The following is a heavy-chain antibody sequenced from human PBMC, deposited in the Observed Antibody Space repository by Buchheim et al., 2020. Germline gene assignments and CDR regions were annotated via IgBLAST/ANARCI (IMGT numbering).Heavy chain of an antibody. CDR2: IYYSGST. CDR3: ARVNAGMVRGPVCWFDP. CDR1: GGSISSYY. D-gene: IGHD3-10*01. J-gene: IGHJ5*02. V-gene: IGHV4-59*01. Sequence: QVQLQESGPGLVKPSETLSLTCTVSGGSISSYYWSWIRQPPGKGLEWIGYIYYSGSTNYNPSLKSRVTISVDTSKNQFSLKLSSVTAADTAVYYCARVNAGMVRGPVCWFDPWGQGTL.